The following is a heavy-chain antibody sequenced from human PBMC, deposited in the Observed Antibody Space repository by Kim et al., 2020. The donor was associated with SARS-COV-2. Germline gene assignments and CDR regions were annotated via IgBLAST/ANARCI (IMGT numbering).Heavy chain of an antibody. CDR2: INHRGST. J-gene: IGHJ1*01. V-gene: IGHV4-34*01. Sequence: SETSLTCAVYGGSFSDYSWSWIRQPPGKGLEWIGEINHRGSTNYNPSLKSRVTISVDTSKNQFSLKLSSVTAADTAVYYCARGRGGISMLVVVITAAEY. D-gene: IGHD3-22*01. CDR1: GGSFSDYS. CDR3: ARGRGGISMLVVVITAAEY.